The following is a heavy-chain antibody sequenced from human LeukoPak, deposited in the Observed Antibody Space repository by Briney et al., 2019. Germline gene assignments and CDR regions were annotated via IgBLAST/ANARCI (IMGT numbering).Heavy chain of an antibody. D-gene: IGHD6-6*01. CDR2: ISSGTSYI. J-gene: IGHJ4*02. CDR1: GFTFSNFA. CDR3: ASGARPIEY. Sequence: PGGSLRLSCAASGFTFSNFAMNWVRQAPGKWLEWVSSISSGTSYIYYADSVRGRFTISRDNAKNSLYLQMNSLRAEDTAVYYCASGARPIEYWGQGTLVTGPS. V-gene: IGHV3-21*01.